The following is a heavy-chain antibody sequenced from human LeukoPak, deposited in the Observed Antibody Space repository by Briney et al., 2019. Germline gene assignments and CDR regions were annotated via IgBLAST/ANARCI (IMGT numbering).Heavy chain of an antibody. CDR1: GFTFSGYE. Sequence: PGGSLRLSCTASGFTFSGYEMNWVRQAPGKGLEWVSYISSSGSTIYYADSVKGRFTISRDNAKNSLYLQMNSLRAEDTAVYYCAKIAARFYYYYYGMDVWGQGTTVTVSS. D-gene: IGHD6-6*01. V-gene: IGHV3-48*03. CDR3: AKIAARFYYYYYGMDV. J-gene: IGHJ6*02. CDR2: ISSSGSTI.